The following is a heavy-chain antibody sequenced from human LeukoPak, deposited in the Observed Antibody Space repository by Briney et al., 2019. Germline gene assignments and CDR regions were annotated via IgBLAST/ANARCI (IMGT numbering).Heavy chain of an antibody. V-gene: IGHV1-24*01. CDR3: ATLWGGELAAADY. CDR2: FDPEDGET. D-gene: IGHD6-13*01. CDR1: GYTLTELS. Sequence: ASVKASCKVSGYTLTELSMHWVRQAPGKGLEWMGGFDPEDGETIYAQRFQGRVTMTEDTSTDTAYMELSSLRSEDTAVYYCATLWGGELAAADYWGQGTLVTVSS. J-gene: IGHJ4*02.